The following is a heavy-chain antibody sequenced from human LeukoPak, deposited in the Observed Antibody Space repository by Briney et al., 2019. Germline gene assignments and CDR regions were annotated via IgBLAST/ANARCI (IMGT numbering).Heavy chain of an antibody. D-gene: IGHD2-15*01. CDR3: ARGGGFCSDGRCYGSPHFDY. Sequence: ASVKVSCKTSGYSFLTYGISWVRQAPGQGLEWMGWISTYNGNTNYAQNLQGRVTMTTDTPTGTVYMELRSLRSDDTAVYYCARGGGFCSDGRCYGSPHFDYWGQGTLVTVSS. J-gene: IGHJ4*02. V-gene: IGHV1-18*01. CDR2: ISTYNGNT. CDR1: GYSFLTYG.